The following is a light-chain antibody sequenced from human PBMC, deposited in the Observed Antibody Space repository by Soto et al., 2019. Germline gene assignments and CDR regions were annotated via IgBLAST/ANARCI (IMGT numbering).Light chain of an antibody. J-gene: IGLJ3*02. Sequence: QSALTKPASVSGSPGQSITLSCTGTSNDIGAYNYVSWYRQHPGKAPNLIIYQVRSRPSGVSNRFSGSKSGSTASLIISVLQPDDEADYYCCALTPSSTCVFGGGTKLTVL. V-gene: IGLV2-14*03. CDR1: SNDIGAYNY. CDR3: CALTPSSTCV. CDR2: QVR.